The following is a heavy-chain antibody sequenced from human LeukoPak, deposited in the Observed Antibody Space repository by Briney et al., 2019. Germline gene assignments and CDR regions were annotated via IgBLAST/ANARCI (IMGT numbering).Heavy chain of an antibody. CDR2: STPNSGGT. J-gene: IGHJ4*02. CDR1: GYTFTGYY. D-gene: IGHD2-15*01. V-gene: IGHV1-2*02. Sequence: GASVKVSCKASGYTFTGYYMHWVRQAPGQGLEWLGWSTPNSGGTNYAQKFQGRVTMTRDMSTSTVYMELSSLRSEDTAVYYCARGPNNLYCSGGSCYWDYWGQGTLVTVSS. CDR3: ARGPNNLYCSGGSCYWDY.